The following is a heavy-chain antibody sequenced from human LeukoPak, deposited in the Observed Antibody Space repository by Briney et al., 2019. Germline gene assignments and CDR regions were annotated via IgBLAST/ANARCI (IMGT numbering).Heavy chain of an antibody. Sequence: PSETLSLTCTVSGGSIRSSDYYWCWIRQSAGKGLEWIGRVHANGRTYYNPSLKSRLTLSLDASESQLSLKSSSVTAADTALYYCARGRPYGDYFDYWGQGARVTVSS. D-gene: IGHD4-17*01. J-gene: IGHJ4*02. V-gene: IGHV4-61*02. CDR2: VHANGRT. CDR3: ARGRPYGDYFDY. CDR1: GGSIRSSDYY.